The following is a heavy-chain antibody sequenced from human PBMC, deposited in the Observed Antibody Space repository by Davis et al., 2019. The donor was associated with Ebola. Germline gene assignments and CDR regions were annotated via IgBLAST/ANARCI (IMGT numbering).Heavy chain of an antibody. Sequence: SVKVSCKASGYPFTAYGISWVRQAPGQGLEWMGGVIPIFGAAMYSPEFQDRVTINADEPTSTVYMELRSLRADDTAVYYCVRTPVKFGRLPRGHFDYWGQGALVTVSS. J-gene: IGHJ4*02. CDR1: GYPFTAYG. D-gene: IGHD3-10*01. CDR2: VIPIFGAA. CDR3: VRTPVKFGRLPRGHFDY. V-gene: IGHV1-69*13.